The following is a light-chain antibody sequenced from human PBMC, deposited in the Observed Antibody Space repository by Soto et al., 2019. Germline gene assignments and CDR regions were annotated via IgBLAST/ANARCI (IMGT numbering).Light chain of an antibody. CDR1: SSNIGINT. V-gene: IGLV1-44*01. CDR3: AAWDESLNGPV. Sequence: QAVVTQPPSASGTPGQRVTISCSGSSSNIGINTVNWYQQLPGAAPKLLIYSNNQRPSGVPDRFSGSKSGTSASLAISGLQSEDEADYYCAAWDESLNGPVFGGGTKLTVL. CDR2: SNN. J-gene: IGLJ3*02.